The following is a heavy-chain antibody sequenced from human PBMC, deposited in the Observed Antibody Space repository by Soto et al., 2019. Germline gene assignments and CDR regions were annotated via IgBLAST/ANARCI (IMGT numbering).Heavy chain of an antibody. CDR1: GGSISSGGYY. D-gene: IGHD4-17*01. V-gene: IGHV4-31*03. CDR2: IYYSGST. J-gene: IGHJ1*01. CDR3: ARNLYGDYGYFQH. Sequence: SETLSLTCTVSGGSISSGGYYWSWIRQHPGKGLEWIGYIYYSGSTYYNPSLKSRVTISVDTSKNQFSLKLSSVTAADTAVYYCARNLYGDYGYFQHWGQGTLVTVSS.